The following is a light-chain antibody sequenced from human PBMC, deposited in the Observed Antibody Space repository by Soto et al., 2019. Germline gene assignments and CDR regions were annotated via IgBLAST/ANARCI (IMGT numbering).Light chain of an antibody. CDR1: QSISND. J-gene: IGKJ2*01. CDR3: QQYNNWPPYT. CDR2: AAS. V-gene: IGKV3-15*01. Sequence: EIVMTQSPATLSVSPGERVTLSCRASQSISNDLVWYQQKPGQAPRLLIYAASTRATGIPARFSGSGSGTEFILTISSLQSEDFAVYYCQQYNNWPPYTFGQGTKLEIK.